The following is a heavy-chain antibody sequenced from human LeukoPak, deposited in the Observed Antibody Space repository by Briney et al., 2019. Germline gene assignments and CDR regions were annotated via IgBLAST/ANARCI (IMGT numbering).Heavy chain of an antibody. Sequence: GGSLRLSCAASGFTFSSYGMHWVRQAPGKGLEWVALIKPDGSNKYYADSVRGRFTISRDNSKNTLHLQMNSLRAEDTAVYYCARSRAFDYWGQGTLVTVSS. D-gene: IGHD2/OR15-2a*01. V-gene: IGHV3-30*02. CDR1: GFTFSSYG. CDR2: IKPDGSNK. CDR3: ARSRAFDY. J-gene: IGHJ4*02.